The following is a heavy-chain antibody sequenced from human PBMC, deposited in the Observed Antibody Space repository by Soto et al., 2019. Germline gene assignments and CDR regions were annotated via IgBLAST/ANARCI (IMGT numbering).Heavy chain of an antibody. CDR3: ARGDVWFDY. Sequence: GGSLRLSCAASGFTFSSYAMHWVRQAPGKGLEWVAVISYDGSNKYYADSVKGRFTISRDNSKNTLYLQMNSLRAEDTAVYYCARGDVWFDYWGQGTLVTVSS. J-gene: IGHJ4*02. CDR1: GFTFSSYA. V-gene: IGHV3-30-3*01. CDR2: ISYDGSNK. D-gene: IGHD2-8*01.